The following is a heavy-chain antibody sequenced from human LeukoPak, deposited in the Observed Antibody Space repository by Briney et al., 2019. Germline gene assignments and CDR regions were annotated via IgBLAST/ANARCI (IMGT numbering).Heavy chain of an antibody. V-gene: IGHV1-69*04. CDR3: ARDILSPYDSSGSYFDY. Sequence: SVKVSCKASGGTFSSYAISWVRQAPGQGLEWMGRIIPILGIANYAQKFQGRVTITADKSTSTAYMELSSLRSGDTAVYYCARDILSPYDSSGSYFDYWGQGTLVTVSS. CDR2: IIPILGIA. D-gene: IGHD3-22*01. CDR1: GGTFSSYA. J-gene: IGHJ4*02.